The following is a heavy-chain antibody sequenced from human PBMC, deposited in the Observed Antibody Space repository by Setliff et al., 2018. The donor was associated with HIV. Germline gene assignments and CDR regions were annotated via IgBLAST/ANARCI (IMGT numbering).Heavy chain of an antibody. V-gene: IGHV1-69*06. CDR1: GGTFRTFV. Sequence: ASVKVSCKASGGTFRTFVINWVRQAPGRGFEWLGRIIPVLGTTYSAQKFQGRLTLSADKSSTTAYLDLSSLRSEDTAIYYCARSVWPVMVPTDPKVDAFNIWG. D-gene: IGHD3-10*01. CDR3: ARSVWPVMVPTDPKVDAFNI. CDR2: IIPVLGTT. J-gene: IGHJ3*02.